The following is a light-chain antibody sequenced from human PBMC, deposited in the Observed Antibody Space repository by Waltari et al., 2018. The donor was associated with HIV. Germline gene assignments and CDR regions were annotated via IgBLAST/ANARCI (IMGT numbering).Light chain of an antibody. CDR2: DVT. CDR1: SSDIGDYNY. J-gene: IGLJ3*02. Sequence: QSALTQPRSVSGSPGQSVTISCTGTSSDIGDYNYVSWYQQHPGKAPKLMIYDVTTRPSGVPDRFSGSKSGNTASLTISGLQAEEEAAYYCCSFAGSYTLVFGGGTKLTVL. CDR3: CSFAGSYTLV. V-gene: IGLV2-11*01.